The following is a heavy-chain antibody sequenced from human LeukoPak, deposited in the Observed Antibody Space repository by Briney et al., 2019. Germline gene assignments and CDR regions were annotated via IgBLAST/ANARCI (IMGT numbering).Heavy chain of an antibody. J-gene: IGHJ4*02. CDR3: ARALGGYSYADY. CDR2: ISYDGSNK. V-gene: IGHV3-30*04. CDR1: GFTFSSYA. Sequence: GGSLRLSCAASGFTFSSYAMHWVRQAPGKGLEWVAVISYDGSNKYYADSVKDRFTISRDNSKNTLYLQMNSLRAEDTAVYYCARALGGYSYADYWGQGTLVTVSS. D-gene: IGHD5-18*01.